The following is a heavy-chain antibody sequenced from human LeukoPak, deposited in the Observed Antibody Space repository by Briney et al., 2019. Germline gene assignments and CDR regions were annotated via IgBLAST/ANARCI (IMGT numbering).Heavy chain of an antibody. J-gene: IGHJ4*02. CDR1: GFTFSNYW. Sequence: GGSLKLSCEASGFTFSNYWMTWVRQAPGKGLECVANIKKDGSEKYYVDSVKGRLSVSRDNAKNSLYLQIGSLRAEDTGVYYCAGLNIDLWHFDYWGQGALVTVSS. CDR2: IKKDGSEK. D-gene: IGHD2/OR15-2a*01. V-gene: IGHV3-7*05. CDR3: AGLNIDLWHFDY.